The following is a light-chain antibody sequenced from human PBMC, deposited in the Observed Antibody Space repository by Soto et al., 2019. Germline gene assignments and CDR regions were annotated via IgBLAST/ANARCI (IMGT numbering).Light chain of an antibody. V-gene: IGKV3-20*01. CDR3: QQYGSSPPVT. Sequence: EIVLTQSPGTLSLSPGERATLSCRASQSVTGSYLAWYQQKPGQAPRLLIYGASSRASGIPDRFSGSGSGTDFDLTISRLEPEDFAVYYCQQYGSSPPVTFGPGPKVDIK. CDR2: GAS. J-gene: IGKJ3*01. CDR1: QSVTGSY.